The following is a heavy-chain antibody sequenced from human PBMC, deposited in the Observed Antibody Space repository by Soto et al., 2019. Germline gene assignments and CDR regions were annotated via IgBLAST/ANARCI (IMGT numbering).Heavy chain of an antibody. V-gene: IGHV3-23*01. Sequence: ELQLLESGGGLVQPGGSLRLSCAASEFTFRNYAMTWVRQAPGKGLEWVSSIDGSGGGAYYSDYVKGRFTVSRDDSQKTLYIQLRSLRVDDTAVYYCAKDAVSANGEWDWFEPWGQGTLVTVSS. CDR3: AKDAVSANGEWDWFEP. J-gene: IGHJ5*02. D-gene: IGHD2-21*02. CDR1: EFTFRNYA. CDR2: IDGSGGGA.